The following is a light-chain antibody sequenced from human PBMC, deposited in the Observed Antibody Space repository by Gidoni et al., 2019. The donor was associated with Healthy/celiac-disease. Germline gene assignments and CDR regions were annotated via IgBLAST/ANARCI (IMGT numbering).Light chain of an antibody. CDR1: QSISSY. J-gene: IGKJ3*01. Sequence: DIQMTQSPSSLSASVGDRVTITCRASQSISSYLNWYQQKPGKAPKLLIYAASSLQSGVPSRFRGSGSGTDFPLTISRLQPEDFAPYSCQQSYSTPRTFGPGTKVDIQ. CDR3: QQSYSTPRT. CDR2: AAS. V-gene: IGKV1-39*01.